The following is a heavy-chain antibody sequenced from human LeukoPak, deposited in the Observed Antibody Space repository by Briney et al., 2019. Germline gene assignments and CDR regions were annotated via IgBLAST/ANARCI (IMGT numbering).Heavy chain of an antibody. D-gene: IGHD3-22*01. V-gene: IGHV3-72*01. CDR1: GFTFSDHY. Sequence: PGGSLRLSCAASGFTFSDHYMDWVRQAPGEGLEWVGRTRNKVNSYTTEYAASVKGRFTISRDDSKNPLYLQMNSLRTEDTAVYYCARSHYQSSGYFDQDAFDIWGQGTMVAVSS. CDR3: ARSHYQSSGYFDQDAFDI. CDR2: TRNKVNSYTT. J-gene: IGHJ3*02.